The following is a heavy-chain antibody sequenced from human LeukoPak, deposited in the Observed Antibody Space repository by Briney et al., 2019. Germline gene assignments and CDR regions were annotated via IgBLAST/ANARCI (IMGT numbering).Heavy chain of an antibody. V-gene: IGHV3-7*05. J-gene: IGHJ4*02. CDR1: GFTFSGYW. CDR3: ARVWELSFDY. CDR2: MKQDGSEK. Sequence: GGSLRLSCAASGFTFSGYWMSWVRQGPGKGLEWVANMKQDGSEKYYVDSVKGRFTISRDNAKNSLYLQMNSLRADDTAVYYCARVWELSFDYWGQGTLVTVSS. D-gene: IGHD1-26*01.